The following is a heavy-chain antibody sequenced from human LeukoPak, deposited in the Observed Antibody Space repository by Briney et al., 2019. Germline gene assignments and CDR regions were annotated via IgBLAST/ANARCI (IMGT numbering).Heavy chain of an antibody. D-gene: IGHD6-19*01. Sequence: GGSLRLSCAASGFTVSSNYMSWVRQAPGKGLEWVSVIYSGGSTYYADSVKGGFTISRDNSKNTLYLQMNSLRAEDTAVYYCARISTGYSSGLDYWGQGTLVTVSS. J-gene: IGHJ4*02. CDR2: IYSGGST. CDR3: ARISTGYSSGLDY. V-gene: IGHV3-66*01. CDR1: GFTVSSNY.